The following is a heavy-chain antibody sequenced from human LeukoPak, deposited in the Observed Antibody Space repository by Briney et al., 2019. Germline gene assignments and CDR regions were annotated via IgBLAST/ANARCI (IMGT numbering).Heavy chain of an antibody. Sequence: PSETLSLTCAVSGDSIRSFYWSWIRQPPGKGLEWIGYVFHTGDTNYNPSLKSRVTVSLDTSKNQIALRLTSVTAADTAVYYCARHPFATPFDHWGRGILVTVSS. CDR3: ARHPFATPFDH. CDR1: GDSIRSFY. CDR2: VFHTGDT. J-gene: IGHJ4*02. V-gene: IGHV4-59*08.